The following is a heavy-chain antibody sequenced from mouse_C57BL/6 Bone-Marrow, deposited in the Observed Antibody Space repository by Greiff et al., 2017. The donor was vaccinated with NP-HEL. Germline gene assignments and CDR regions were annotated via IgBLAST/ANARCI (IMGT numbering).Heavy chain of an antibody. CDR1: GYTFTSYW. J-gene: IGHJ1*03. V-gene: IGHV1-59*01. D-gene: IGHD2-5*01. Sequence: QVQLQQPGAELVRPGTSVKLSCKASGYTFTSYWMHWVKQRPGQGLEWIGVIDPSDSYTNYNQKFKGKATLTVDTSSSTAYMQLSSLTSEDSAVYYCAREGSYYSNSYWYFDVWGTGTTVTVSS. CDR2: IDPSDSYT. CDR3: AREGSYYSNSYWYFDV.